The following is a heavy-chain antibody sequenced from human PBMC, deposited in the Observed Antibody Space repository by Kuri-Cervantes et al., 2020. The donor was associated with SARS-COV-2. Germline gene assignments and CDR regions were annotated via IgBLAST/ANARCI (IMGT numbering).Heavy chain of an antibody. D-gene: IGHD3-10*01. Sequence: GGSLRLSCAASGFTFSSYTMHWVRQAPGRGLVWVSRINSDGSSTSYADSVKGRFTISRDNAKNTLYLQMNSLRAEDTAVYYCARDLVGIGELSWGFDYWGQGTLVTVSS. CDR3: ARDLVGIGELSWGFDY. CDR2: INSDGSST. CDR1: GFTFSSYT. V-gene: IGHV3-74*01. J-gene: IGHJ4*02.